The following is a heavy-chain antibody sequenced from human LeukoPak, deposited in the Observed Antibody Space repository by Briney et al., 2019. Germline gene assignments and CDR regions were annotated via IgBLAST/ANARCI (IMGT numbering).Heavy chain of an antibody. Sequence: GASVKVSCKASGYRFTTYYIHWVRQAPGQGLEWMGIIKPSAGSTSYAQKFQGRITMTRDTSTSIFYMELSSLTSEDAAVYYCARVNGERYDAFDIWGQGTMVTVSS. CDR2: IKPSAGST. V-gene: IGHV1-46*01. J-gene: IGHJ3*02. D-gene: IGHD4-17*01. CDR3: ARVNGERYDAFDI. CDR1: GYRFTTYY.